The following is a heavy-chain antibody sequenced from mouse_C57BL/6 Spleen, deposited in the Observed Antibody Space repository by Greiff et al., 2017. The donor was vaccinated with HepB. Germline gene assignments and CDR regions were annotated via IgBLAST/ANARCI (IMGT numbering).Heavy chain of an antibody. CDR3: ARRGFTTVEGFDY. CDR2: INPNNGGT. D-gene: IGHD1-1*01. CDR1: GYTFTDYN. Sequence: VQLQQSGPELVKPGASVKIPCKASGYTFTDYNMDWVKQSHGKSLEWIGDINPNNGGTTYNQKFKGKATLTVDKSSSTAYMELRSLTSEDTAVYYCARRGFTTVEGFDYWGQGTTLTVSS. V-gene: IGHV1-18*01. J-gene: IGHJ2*01.